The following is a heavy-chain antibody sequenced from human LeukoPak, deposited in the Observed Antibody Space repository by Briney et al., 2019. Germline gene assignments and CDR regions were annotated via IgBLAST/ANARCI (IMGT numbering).Heavy chain of an antibody. CDR3: ARDYYDTHLPPDDY. Sequence: GGSLRLSCAASGFTFSSYAMSWVRQAPGKGLEWVSSISSSSSYIYYADSVKGRFTISRDNAKNSLYLQMNSLRAEDTAVYYCARDYYDTHLPPDDYWGQGTLVTVSS. V-gene: IGHV3-21*01. CDR2: ISSSSSYI. J-gene: IGHJ4*02. CDR1: GFTFSSYA. D-gene: IGHD3-22*01.